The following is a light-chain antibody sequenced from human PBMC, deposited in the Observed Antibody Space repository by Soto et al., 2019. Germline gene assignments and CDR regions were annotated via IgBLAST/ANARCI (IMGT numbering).Light chain of an antibody. CDR1: QRISNW. CDR2: AAS. J-gene: IGKJ1*01. Sequence: LSVAVGYLKTLTGRASQRISNWLAWYQQKPGTAPKLLMYAASTLQSGVPSRFSGSGSGTEFTLTTSIVIPDDSAISAFQQTHTSDLPFGYATKVDIK. CDR3: QQTHTSDLP. V-gene: IGKV1-5*01.